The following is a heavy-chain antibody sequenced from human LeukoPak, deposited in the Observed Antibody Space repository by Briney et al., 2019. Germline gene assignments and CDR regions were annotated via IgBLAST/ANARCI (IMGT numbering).Heavy chain of an antibody. D-gene: IGHD4-17*01. J-gene: IGHJ4*02. Sequence: ASVTVSCKASGYTFTNYYMHWVRQAPGQGLEWMGIINPSGGSTSYAQKFQGRVTMTRDMSTSTDYMELSSLRSEDTAVYYCARGFGDYGDPFDYWDQGTLVTVSS. CDR3: ARGFGDYGDPFDY. V-gene: IGHV1-46*01. CDR1: GYTFTNYY. CDR2: INPSGGST.